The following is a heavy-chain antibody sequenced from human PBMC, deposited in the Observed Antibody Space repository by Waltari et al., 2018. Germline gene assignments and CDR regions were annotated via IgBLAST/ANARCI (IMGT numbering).Heavy chain of an antibody. CDR3: TSWRVVAGTGWFDS. J-gene: IGHJ5*01. D-gene: IGHD2-15*01. CDR2: IRNSGGNT. Sequence: EVQLLESGGGLVQPGGSLRLSCAASGFSFSNYERAWVRQAPGKGLEWVSGIRNSGGNTYYGDSVKGRFAISRDNSRNTLHLQMNGLRAEDTAIYYCTSWRVVAGTGWFDSWGQGTLVTVSS. V-gene: IGHV3-23*01. CDR1: GFSFSNYE.